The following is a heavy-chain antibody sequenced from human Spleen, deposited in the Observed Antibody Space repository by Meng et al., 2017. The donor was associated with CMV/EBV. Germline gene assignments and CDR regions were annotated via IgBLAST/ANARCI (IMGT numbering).Heavy chain of an antibody. CDR3: ARGPRSSTSPLGYSDY. D-gene: IGHD2-2*01. J-gene: IGHJ4*02. CDR2: IRYDGSNK. CDR1: GFTFSSYA. V-gene: IGHV3-30*02. Sequence: GESLKISCAASGFTFSSYAMHWVRQAPGKGLEWVAFIRYDGSNKYYADSVKGRYTISRDNSKNTLYLQMGSLKVEDMAVYYCARGPRSSTSPLGYSDYWGQGTLVTVSS.